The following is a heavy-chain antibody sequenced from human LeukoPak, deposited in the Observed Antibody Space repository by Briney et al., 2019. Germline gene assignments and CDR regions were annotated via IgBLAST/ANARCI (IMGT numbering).Heavy chain of an antibody. V-gene: IGHV3-11*05. Sequence: GGSLRLSCAASGFTFSDYYMSWIRQAPGKGLEWLSYISSSSSYTNYADSVKGRFTISRDNAKNSLYLQMNSLRAEDTAVYYCARDLSGSYYFDFWGQGTLVTVSS. CDR1: GFTFSDYY. J-gene: IGHJ4*02. D-gene: IGHD1-26*01. CDR2: ISSSSSYT. CDR3: ARDLSGSYYFDF.